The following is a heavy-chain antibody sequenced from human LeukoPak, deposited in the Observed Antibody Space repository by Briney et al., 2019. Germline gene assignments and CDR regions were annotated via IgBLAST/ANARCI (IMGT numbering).Heavy chain of an antibody. V-gene: IGHV4-34*01. CDR3: ARMCPTTWHQPGIAAAGAFDI. Sequence: PSETLSLTCAVYGGSFSGYYWSWIRQPPGKGLEWIGEINHSGSTNYNPSLKSRVTISVDTSKNQFSLKLSSVTAADTAVYYCARMCPTTWHQPGIAAAGAFDIWGQGTMVTVSS. CDR1: GGSFSGYY. J-gene: IGHJ3*02. D-gene: IGHD6-13*01. CDR2: INHSGST.